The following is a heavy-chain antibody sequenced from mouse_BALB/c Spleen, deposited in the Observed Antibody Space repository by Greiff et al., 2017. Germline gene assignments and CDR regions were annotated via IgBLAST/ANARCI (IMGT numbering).Heavy chain of an antibody. CDR2: ISSGSSTI. CDR1: GFTFSSFG. Sequence: EVKLQESGGGLVQPGGSRKLSCAASGFTFSSFGMHWVRQAPEKGLEWVAYISSGSSTIYYADTVKGRFTISRDNPKNTLFLQMTSLRSEDTAMYYCAGPDFDYWGQGTTLTVSS. J-gene: IGHJ2*01. V-gene: IGHV5-17*02. CDR3: AGPDFDY.